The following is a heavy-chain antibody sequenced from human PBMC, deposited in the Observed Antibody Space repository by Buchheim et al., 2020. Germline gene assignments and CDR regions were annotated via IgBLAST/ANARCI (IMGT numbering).Heavy chain of an antibody. CDR2: MNPESGDT. Sequence: QVQLVQSGAEVKRPGASVKVSCKASGYTFTSLHINWMRQATGQGLEWMGWMNPESGDTGSAHNYQGRVTMTRATSIRTAYMELTSLGSDDTAVYYCARGVAAGVDVWGQGTT. J-gene: IGHJ6*02. CDR3: ARGVAAGVDV. V-gene: IGHV1-8*01. CDR1: GYTFTSLH. D-gene: IGHD6-13*01.